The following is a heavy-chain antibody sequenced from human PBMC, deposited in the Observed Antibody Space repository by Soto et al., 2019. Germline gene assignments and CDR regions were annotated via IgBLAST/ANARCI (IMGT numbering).Heavy chain of an antibody. V-gene: IGHV4-34*01. D-gene: IGHD3-22*01. CDR3: ARGSVTMLVVVTPNYYRMAV. J-gene: IGHJ6*02. CDR1: AGSFRRND. Sequence: GSAGSFRRNDYLGSRHLPGKGLEWIGEINHSGSTNYNPSLKSRVTISVDTSKNQFSLKLSSVTAADTAVYYCARGSVTMLVVVTPNYYRMAVCGQGTTVT. CDR2: INHSGST.